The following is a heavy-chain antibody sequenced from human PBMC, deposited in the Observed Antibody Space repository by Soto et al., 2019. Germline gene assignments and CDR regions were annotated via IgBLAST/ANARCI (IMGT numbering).Heavy chain of an antibody. CDR1: GGSISSGGYS. V-gene: IGHV4-30-2*01. J-gene: IGHJ2*01. CDR3: ASLHGGNGWYFDL. CDR2: IYHSGST. D-gene: IGHD2-15*01. Sequence: PSETLSLTCAVSGGSISSGGYSWSWIRQPPGKGLEWIGYIYHSGSTYYNPSLKSRVTISVDRSKNQFSLKLSSVTAADTAVYYCASLHGGNGWYFDLWGRGTLVTVSS.